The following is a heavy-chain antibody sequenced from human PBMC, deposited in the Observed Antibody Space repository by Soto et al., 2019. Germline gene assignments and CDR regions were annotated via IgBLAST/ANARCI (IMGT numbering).Heavy chain of an antibody. CDR2: IDPSDSYT. V-gene: IGHV5-10-1*03. CDR1: GYSFTSYW. J-gene: IGHJ6*04. CDR3: ARFRGTTGTTAPDYYYYGMDV. D-gene: IGHD1-1*01. Sequence: EVQLVQSGAEVKKPGESLRISCKGSGYSFTSYWISWVRQMPGKGLEWMGRIDPSDSYTNYSPSFQGHVTISADKSISTAYLQWSSLKASDTAMYYCARFRGTTGTTAPDYYYYGMDVWGKGTTVTVSS.